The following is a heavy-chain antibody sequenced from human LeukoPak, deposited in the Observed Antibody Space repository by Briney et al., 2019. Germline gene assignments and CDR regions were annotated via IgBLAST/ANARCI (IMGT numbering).Heavy chain of an antibody. CDR2: ISAYNGNT. Sequence: GASVKVSCKASGYTFTSYGISWVRQAPGQGLEWMGWISAYNGNTNYAQKLQGRVTMTTDTSTSTAYMELRSLRSDDTAVYYCARGVVPAAHTYYYYYYMDVWGKGTTVTVSS. CDR3: ARGVVPAAHTYYYYYYMDV. CDR1: GYTFTSYG. J-gene: IGHJ6*03. V-gene: IGHV1-18*01. D-gene: IGHD2-2*01.